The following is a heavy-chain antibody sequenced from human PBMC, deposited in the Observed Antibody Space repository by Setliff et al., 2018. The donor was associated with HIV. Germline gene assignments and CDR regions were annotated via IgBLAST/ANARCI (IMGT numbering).Heavy chain of an antibody. Sequence: ASVKVSCKASGYTFARYDITWVRQAPGQGLEWMGIINPSGGSTAYPQKFQGRVTMTRDTSTSTAYMELNSLRAEDTAVYYCARDPRYCTNGVCYRYFDYWGQGTLVTVSS. D-gene: IGHD2-8*01. V-gene: IGHV1-46*01. CDR3: ARDPRYCTNGVCYRYFDY. CDR2: INPSGGST. CDR1: GYTFARYD. J-gene: IGHJ4*02.